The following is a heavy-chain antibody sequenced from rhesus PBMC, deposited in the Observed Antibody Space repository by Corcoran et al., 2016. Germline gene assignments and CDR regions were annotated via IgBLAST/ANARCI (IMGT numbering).Heavy chain of an antibody. J-gene: IGHJ3*01. Sequence: EVPLVESGGGLVPPGGSLRLYFPGSGFPFRSYYFYCVRQAAGKGGGWGSDSNTGGGSTGYTDSVKGRFTNSKENAKNTLYLQMDSLRAEDTAVYYCAKDEYSNYGAFDFWGQGLRVTVSS. D-gene: IGHD4-23*01. CDR2: SNTGGGST. CDR3: AKDEYSNYGAFDF. V-gene: IGHV3-8*01. CDR1: GFPFRSYY.